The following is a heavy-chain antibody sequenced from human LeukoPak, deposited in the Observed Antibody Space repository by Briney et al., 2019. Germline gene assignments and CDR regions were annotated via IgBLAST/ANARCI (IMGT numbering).Heavy chain of an antibody. J-gene: IGHJ2*01. CDR2: IYYSGST. Sequence: SETLSLTCTVSGGSISSYYWSWIRQPPGKGLEWIGYIYYSGSTNYNPSLKSRVTISVDTSKNQFSLKLSSVTAADTAVYYCARNPAAAYYLWGRKSYWYFDLWGRGTLVTVSS. D-gene: IGHD3-16*01. V-gene: IGHV4-59*01. CDR1: GGSISSYY. CDR3: ARNPAAAYYLWGRKSYWYFDL.